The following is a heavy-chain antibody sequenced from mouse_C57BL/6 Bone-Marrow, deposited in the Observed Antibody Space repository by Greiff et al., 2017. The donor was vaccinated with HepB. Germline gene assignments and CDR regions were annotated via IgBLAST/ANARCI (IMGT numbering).Heavy chain of an antibody. Sequence: EVKLQESGGDLVKPGGSLKLSCAASGFTFSSYGMSWVRQTPDKRLEWVATISSGGSYTYYPDSVKGRFTISRDNAKNTLYLQMSSLKSEDTAMYYCARHYDYLFAYWGQGTLVTVSA. CDR2: ISSGGSYT. D-gene: IGHD2-4*01. CDR3: ARHYDYLFAY. J-gene: IGHJ3*01. V-gene: IGHV5-6*01. CDR1: GFTFSSYG.